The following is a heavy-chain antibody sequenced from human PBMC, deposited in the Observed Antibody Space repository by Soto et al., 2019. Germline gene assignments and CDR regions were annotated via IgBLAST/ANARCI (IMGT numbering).Heavy chain of an antibody. V-gene: IGHV3-21*06. Sequence: XGSLRLSCAASGFSFSDYNMNWVRQAPGKGLDWVSSISSASRFIYYADSVKGRVTISRDNAKNSLYLLMDSLRVEDTAMYYCAMTGVAFDIWGQGTMVTVSS. CDR3: AMTGVAFDI. CDR1: GFSFSDYN. CDR2: ISSASRFI. D-gene: IGHD3-10*01. J-gene: IGHJ3*02.